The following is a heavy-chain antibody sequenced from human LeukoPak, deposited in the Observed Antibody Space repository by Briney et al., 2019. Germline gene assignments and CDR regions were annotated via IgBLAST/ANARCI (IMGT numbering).Heavy chain of an antibody. V-gene: IGHV3-23*01. Sequence: GGSLRLSCTATGLTFSSYAMNWRRQAPGKGLEWVSAIGGSGDNTYYADSVKGRFTISRDNSKNILHMEMNSLRAEDTAVYYCAKGGRRSIATRSDHWGQGTLVTVSS. CDR1: GLTFSSYA. CDR3: AKGGRRSIATRSDH. J-gene: IGHJ4*02. D-gene: IGHD6-6*01. CDR2: IGGSGDNT.